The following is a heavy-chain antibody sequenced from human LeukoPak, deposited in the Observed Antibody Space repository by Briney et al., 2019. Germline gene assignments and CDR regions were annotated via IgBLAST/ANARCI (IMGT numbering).Heavy chain of an antibody. J-gene: IGHJ1*01. D-gene: IGHD1-26*01. V-gene: IGHV3-11*04. CDR3: ASPGLIVGAIQH. CDR2: ISSSGSTI. CDR1: GFTFSDYY. Sequence: PGGSLRLSCAASGFTFSDYYMSWIRQAPGKGLEWVSYISSSGSTIYYADSVRGGFTISRDNAKNSLYLQMNSLRAEDTAVYYCASPGLIVGAIQHWGQGTLVTVSS.